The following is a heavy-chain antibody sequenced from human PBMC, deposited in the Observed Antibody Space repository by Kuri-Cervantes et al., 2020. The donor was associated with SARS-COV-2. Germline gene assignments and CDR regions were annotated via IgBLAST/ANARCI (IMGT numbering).Heavy chain of an antibody. D-gene: IGHD4-17*01. J-gene: IGHJ4*02. CDR2: IVPMFGTL. CDR1: RGTFSTHG. CDR3: ARDYGNVHFDS. V-gene: IGHV1-69*06. Sequence: SVKVSCKPSRGTFSTHGVGWVRQAPGQGLEWLGGIVPMFGTLDYAQSFQGRVTITADKSTDTVYMELKSLTSQDTAVYFCARDYGNVHFDSWGQGTLVTVSS.